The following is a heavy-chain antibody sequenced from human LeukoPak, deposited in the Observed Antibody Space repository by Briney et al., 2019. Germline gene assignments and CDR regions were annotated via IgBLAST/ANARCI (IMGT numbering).Heavy chain of an antibody. J-gene: IGHJ6*02. CDR3: ARGELGYCSGGSCRPTYYYYYGMDV. Sequence: SVTVSCTASGGTFSSYAISWVRQAPGQGLEWMGGIIPIFGTANYAQKFQGRVTITADESTSTAYMELSSLRSEDTAVYYCARGELGYCSGGSCRPTYYYYYGMDVWGQGTTVTVSS. D-gene: IGHD2-15*01. CDR2: IIPIFGTA. CDR1: GGTFSSYA. V-gene: IGHV1-69*13.